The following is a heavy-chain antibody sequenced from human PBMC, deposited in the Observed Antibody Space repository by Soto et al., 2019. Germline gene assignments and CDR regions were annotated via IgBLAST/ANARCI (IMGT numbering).Heavy chain of an antibody. J-gene: IGHJ5*02. Sequence: QVKLQEAGPRLVKPSETLSLTCSVSGGSISSHSWNWIRQPPGRGLEWIGHVYSSGSTNYNPSLERRVTLSVDPSKNQFSLKLTSLTAADTAVYYCARRVQANSAVVQGNWLDPWGQGTLVTVSS. CDR2: VYSSGST. CDR1: GGSISSHS. D-gene: IGHD5-18*01. V-gene: IGHV4-59*08. CDR3: ARRVQANSAVVQGNWLDP.